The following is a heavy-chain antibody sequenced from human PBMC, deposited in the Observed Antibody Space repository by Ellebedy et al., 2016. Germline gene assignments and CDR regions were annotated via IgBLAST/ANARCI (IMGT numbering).Heavy chain of an antibody. Sequence: GASVKVSSKSSRYTFTIYAIHWVRPTPGQRLGWMGWINVGNGNTKYSQKFQGKATITRDTSASTAYMELSSLRSEDTAVYYSARDDAVAGVDYWGQGTLVTVSS. V-gene: IGHV1-3*01. CDR3: ARDDAVAGVDY. CDR1: RYTFTIYA. D-gene: IGHD6-19*01. J-gene: IGHJ4*02. CDR2: INVGNGNT.